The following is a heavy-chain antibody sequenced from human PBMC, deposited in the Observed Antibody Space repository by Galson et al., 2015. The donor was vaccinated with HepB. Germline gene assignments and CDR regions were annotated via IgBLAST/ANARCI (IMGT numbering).Heavy chain of an antibody. V-gene: IGHV3-33*01. J-gene: IGHJ4*02. CDR1: GFTFSSYG. CDR2: IWYDGSNK. D-gene: IGHD1-26*01. Sequence: SLRLSCAASGFTFSSYGMHWVRQAPGKGLEWVAVIWYDGSNKYYADSVKGRFTISRDNSKNTLYLQMNSLRAEDTAVYYCARDRRIVGANYFDYWGQGTLVTVSS. CDR3: ARDRRIVGANYFDY.